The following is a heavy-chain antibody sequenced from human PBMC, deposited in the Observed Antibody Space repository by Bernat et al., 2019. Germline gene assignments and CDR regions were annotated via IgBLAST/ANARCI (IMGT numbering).Heavy chain of an antibody. CDR2: ISGSGGST. CDR3: AKDHGGGLLWVGELFPMGDY. V-gene: IGHV3-23*01. Sequence: EVQLLESGGGLVQPGGSLRLSCAASGFTFSSYAMSWVRQAPGKGLEWVSAISGSGGSTYYADSVKGRFTISRDNSKNTLYLQMNSLRAEDTAVYYCAKDHGGGLLWVGELFPMGDYWGQGTLVTVSS. CDR1: GFTFSSYA. J-gene: IGHJ4*02. D-gene: IGHD3-10*01.